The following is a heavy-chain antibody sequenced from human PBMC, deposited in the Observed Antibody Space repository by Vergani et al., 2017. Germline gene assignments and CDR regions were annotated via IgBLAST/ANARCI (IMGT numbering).Heavy chain of an antibody. CDR1: GFTFDDYA. CDR2: ISWNSGSI. D-gene: IGHD4-11*01. CDR3: ARHDYSNYGFDY. V-gene: IGHV3-9*01. J-gene: IGHJ4*02. Sequence: EVQLVESGGGLVQPGRSLRLSCAASGFTFDDYAMHWVRQAPGKGLEWVSGISWNSGSIGYADSVKGRFTISRDNAKNSLYLQMNSLRAEDTALYYCARHDYSNYGFDYWGQGTLVTVSS.